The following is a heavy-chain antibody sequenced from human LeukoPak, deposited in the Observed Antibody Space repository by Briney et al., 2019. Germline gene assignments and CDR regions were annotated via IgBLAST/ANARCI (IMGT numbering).Heavy chain of an antibody. CDR1: GFTFSSYG. Sequence: GGSLRLSCAVSGFTFSSYGMHWVRQAPGKGLEWVAVIWYDGSNKYYADSVKGRFTISRDNSKNTLYLQMNSLRAEDTAVYYCAKDLTHYYGSGSHDYWGQGTLVTVSS. J-gene: IGHJ4*02. D-gene: IGHD3-10*01. CDR3: AKDLTHYYGSGSHDY. V-gene: IGHV3-33*06. CDR2: IWYDGSNK.